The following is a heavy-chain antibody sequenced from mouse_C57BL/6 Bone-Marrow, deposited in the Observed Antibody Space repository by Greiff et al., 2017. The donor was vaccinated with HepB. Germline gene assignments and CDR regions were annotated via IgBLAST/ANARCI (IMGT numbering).Heavy chain of an antibody. CDR2: IWSGGST. J-gene: IGHJ1*03. CDR3: ARNRGVITTDWYFDV. Sequence: VKLVESGPGLVQPSQSLSITCTVSGFSLTSYGVHWVRQSPGKGLEWLGVIWSGGSTDYNAAFISRLSISKDNSKSQVFFKMNSLQADDTAIYYCARNRGVITTDWYFDVWGTGTTVTVSS. CDR1: GFSLTSYG. D-gene: IGHD2-4*01. V-gene: IGHV2-2*01.